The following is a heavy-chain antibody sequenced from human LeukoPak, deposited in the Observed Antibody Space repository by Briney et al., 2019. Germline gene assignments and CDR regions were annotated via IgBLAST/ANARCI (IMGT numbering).Heavy chain of an antibody. J-gene: IGHJ5*02. D-gene: IGHD1-1*01. V-gene: IGHV3-23*01. Sequence: GGSLRLSCAASGFTFSSYAMSWVSQAPGKWLEWASAISGSGGNTYYADSVKGRFTISRDKSKNTLYLQMNSLRAEDTAVYYCAKDSWNDDWFDPWGQGTLVTVSS. CDR2: ISGSGGNT. CDR1: GFTFSSYA. CDR3: AKDSWNDDWFDP.